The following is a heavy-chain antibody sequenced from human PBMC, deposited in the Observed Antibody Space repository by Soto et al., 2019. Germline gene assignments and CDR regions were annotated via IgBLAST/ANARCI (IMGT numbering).Heavy chain of an antibody. Sequence: QVQLVQSGAAVKKTGASVKVSCKVSGHTLTDLSDHWVRQDPGKGPEWMGGFDPEDGETIYAQKFQGRVTMTEDTSRDTAYMDLRSLTSEATAVYYCATVAAWMPIFYQRSDVWGQGTTVTVSS. J-gene: IGHJ6*02. CDR2: FDPEDGET. CDR1: GHTLTDLS. CDR3: ATVAAWMPIFYQRSDV. V-gene: IGHV1-24*01. D-gene: IGHD6-13*01.